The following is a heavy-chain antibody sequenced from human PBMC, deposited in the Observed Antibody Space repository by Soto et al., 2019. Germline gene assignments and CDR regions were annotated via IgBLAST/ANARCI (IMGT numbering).Heavy chain of an antibody. CDR3: ARVWSPYSYATTFDY. J-gene: IGHJ4*02. V-gene: IGHV1-69*11. D-gene: IGHD2-2*01. Sequence: QVQLVQSGAEVKKPGSSVKVSCQASGGTFISYSTSWVRQAPGQGLEWMGGIIPMLGKANYAQEYQGRVTSTGYDSTSTVYMELRGLRSEDAAVYYCARVWSPYSYATTFDYWGQGTQVTVSS. CDR2: IIPMLGKA. CDR1: GGTFISYS.